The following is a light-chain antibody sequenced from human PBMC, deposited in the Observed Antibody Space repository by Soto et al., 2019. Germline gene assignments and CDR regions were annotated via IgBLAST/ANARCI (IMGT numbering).Light chain of an antibody. J-gene: IGLJ1*01. CDR2: EVT. V-gene: IGLV2-14*03. Sequence: QSVLTQPASVSGSPGQSITISCTGTSSDVGGYNFVSWYQQHPGKAPKLMIYEVTSRPSGVSNRFSGSKSGNTASLTISGLQAEDEAEYYCSSHASSRTLVFGLGTKVTVL. CDR3: SSHASSRTLV. CDR1: SSDVGGYNF.